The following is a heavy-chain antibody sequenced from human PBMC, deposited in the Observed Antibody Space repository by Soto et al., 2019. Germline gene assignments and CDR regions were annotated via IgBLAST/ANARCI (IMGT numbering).Heavy chain of an antibody. CDR3: ARAGIWFGSRLDF. CDR2: FYNAGTI. D-gene: IGHD3-10*01. J-gene: IGHJ4*02. Sequence: SETLSHTCTVSGNSIITYSWNWIRRSPGKGLEWIGYFYNAGTINYNPALRSRVTISVDTSKNQISLKLTSVTAADTAVYYCARAGIWFGSRLDFWGQGSLVTVSS. CDR1: GNSIITYS. V-gene: IGHV4-59*01.